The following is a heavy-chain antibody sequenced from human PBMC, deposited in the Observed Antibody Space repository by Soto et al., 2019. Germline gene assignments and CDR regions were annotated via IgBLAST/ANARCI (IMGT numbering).Heavy chain of an antibody. D-gene: IGHD3-3*01. CDR2: IYYSGST. CDR1: GGSISSSSYY. CDR3: ARREAEGDFWSGYYGWFDP. J-gene: IGHJ5*02. V-gene: IGHV4-39*01. Sequence: SETLSLTCTVSGGSISSSSYYWGWIRQPPGKGLEWIGSIYYSGSTYYNPSLKSRVTISVDTSKNQFSLKLSSVTAADTAVYYCARREAEGDFWSGYYGWFDPWGQGTLVTVSS.